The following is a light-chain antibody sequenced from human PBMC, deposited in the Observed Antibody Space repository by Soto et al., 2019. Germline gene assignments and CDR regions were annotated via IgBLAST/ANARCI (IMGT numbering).Light chain of an antibody. CDR2: DAS. CDR3: QQFDDFPRAII. V-gene: IGKV1-33*01. Sequence: DIQMTQSPSSLSASVGDRVTITCQASQDISTYLNWYQQKPGKAPKLLIYDASNLETGVPSRFSGSGSGTDFTFTISSLQPEDIATYYCQQFDDFPRAIIFGQGTRLDLK. CDR1: QDISTY. J-gene: IGKJ5*01.